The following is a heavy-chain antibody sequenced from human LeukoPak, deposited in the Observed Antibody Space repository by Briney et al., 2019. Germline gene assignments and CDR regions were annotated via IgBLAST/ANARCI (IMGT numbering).Heavy chain of an antibody. CDR3: ARRGDGYNFDY. Sequence: GESLQISCQGSGYSFSNYWIGWVRQLPGKGLEWMGIIYPGDSDTTYSPSFQGQVTISADKSISTAYLHWRSLKASDTAMYYCARRGDGYNFDYWGQGTLVTVSS. J-gene: IGHJ4*02. V-gene: IGHV5-51*01. CDR2: IYPGDSDT. D-gene: IGHD5-24*01. CDR1: GYSFSNYW.